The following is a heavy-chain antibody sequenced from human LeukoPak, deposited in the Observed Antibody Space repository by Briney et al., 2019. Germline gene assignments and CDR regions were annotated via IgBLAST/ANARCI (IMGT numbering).Heavy chain of an antibody. J-gene: IGHJ4*02. CDR2: IFASGLT. Sequence: SETLSLTCTVSGGSISGYYWNWIRQPAGKGLEWIGRIFASGLTHYTTSLQCRVNMSADTSTTHFSLNLTSVTAADAAVYYGGRGLYGSGDYWGQGTLVTVSS. CDR3: GRGLYGSGDY. CDR1: GGSISGYY. D-gene: IGHD3-10*01. V-gene: IGHV4-4*07.